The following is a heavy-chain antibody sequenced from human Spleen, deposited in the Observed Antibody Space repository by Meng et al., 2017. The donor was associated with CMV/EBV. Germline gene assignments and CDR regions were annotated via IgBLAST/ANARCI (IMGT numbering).Heavy chain of an antibody. CDR1: GFTVSSNY. Sequence: EVQVGGSRGGLVPPGGSLRLSCAASGFTVSSNYMSWVRQAPGKGLEWVSVIYSGGSTYYADSVKGRFTISRDNSKNTLYLQMNSLRAEDTAVYYCARDMSGLSWPSEFDYWGQGTLVTVSS. D-gene: IGHD3-16*02. CDR2: IYSGGST. CDR3: ARDMSGLSWPSEFDY. V-gene: IGHV3-66*01. J-gene: IGHJ4*02.